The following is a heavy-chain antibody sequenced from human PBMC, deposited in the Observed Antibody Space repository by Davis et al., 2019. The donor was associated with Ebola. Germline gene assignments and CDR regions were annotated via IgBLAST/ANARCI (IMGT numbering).Heavy chain of an antibody. CDR3: TTTTTVFDY. V-gene: IGHV3-33*01. D-gene: IGHD4-11*01. J-gene: IGHJ4*02. CDR2: IWYDGSNK. CDR1: GFTFSSYG. Sequence: GESLKISCAASGFTFSSYGMHWVRQAPGKGLEWVAVIWYDGSNKYYADSVKGRFTISRDNSKNSLYLQMNSLRAEDTAVYYCTTTTTVFDYWGQGTLVTVSS.